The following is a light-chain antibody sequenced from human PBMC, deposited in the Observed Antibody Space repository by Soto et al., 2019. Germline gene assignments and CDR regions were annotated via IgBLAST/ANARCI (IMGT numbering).Light chain of an antibody. Sequence: QSVLTQPASVSGSPGQSITISCTGTSSDIGGNKYVSWYQQHPDKAPKLMIYDVSNRPSGFSNRFSGSKSGNTATLTISGLQGEDEAEYYCSSYTGGSTYVFGTGTKVTVL. V-gene: IGLV2-14*01. CDR1: SSDIGGNKY. CDR2: DVS. CDR3: SSYTGGSTYV. J-gene: IGLJ1*01.